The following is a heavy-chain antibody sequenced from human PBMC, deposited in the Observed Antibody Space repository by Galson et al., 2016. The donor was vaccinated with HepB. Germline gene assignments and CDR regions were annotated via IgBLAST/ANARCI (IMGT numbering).Heavy chain of an antibody. V-gene: IGHV6-1*01. Sequence: CAISGDSVSRNTVVWNWIRQTPSRGLEWLGRTYFRSRWYHDYAVSVRSRLTINADTSANQFSLELKSVTPEDTAVYYCARAAGNYYFEQYYFDSWGLGALVTVSS. CDR2: TYFRSRWYH. J-gene: IGHJ4*02. CDR1: GDSVSRNTVV. D-gene: IGHD2/OR15-2a*01. CDR3: ARAAGNYYFEQYYFDS.